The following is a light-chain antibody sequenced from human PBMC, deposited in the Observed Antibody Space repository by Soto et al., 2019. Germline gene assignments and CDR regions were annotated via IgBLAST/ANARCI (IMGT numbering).Light chain of an antibody. V-gene: IGKV1-27*01. CDR3: QKYNSAPLS. Sequence: DIQMTQSPSSLSASVGDRVTITCRASQGISSYLAWYQRKPGKVPNLLLYAPSTLQSGVPSRVSGSGSGTDFILTISTLESEDVATDYCQKYNSAPLSVGGGTKVEIK. CDR2: APS. CDR1: QGISSY. J-gene: IGKJ4*01.